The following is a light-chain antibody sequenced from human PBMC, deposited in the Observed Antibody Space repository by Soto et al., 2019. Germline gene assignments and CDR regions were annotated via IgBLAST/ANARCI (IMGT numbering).Light chain of an antibody. CDR2: SNN. CDR1: SSNIGSNT. V-gene: IGLV1-44*01. Sequence: QSVLTQPPSASGTPGQSVIISCSGSSSNIGSNTVNWYQQLPGSAPRVVMYSNNQRPSGVPARFFGSRSGTSASLAIRGLQSEDEADYYCAAWDSSLNGVLFGGGTKLTVL. J-gene: IGLJ2*01. CDR3: AAWDSSLNGVL.